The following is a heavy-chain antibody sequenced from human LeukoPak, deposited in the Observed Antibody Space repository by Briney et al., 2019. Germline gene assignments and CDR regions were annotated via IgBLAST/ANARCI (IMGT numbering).Heavy chain of an antibody. J-gene: IGHJ5*02. CDR1: GFTFSNYA. D-gene: IGHD2-2*01. V-gene: IGHV3-30*15. CDR3: AGEQFETDCSSTSCPPST. Sequence: PGRSLRLSCAASGFTFSNYAMHWVRQAPGKGLECVAVISYDGSNKYYADSVKGRFTISRDNSKSTFYLQMSSRRAEDTAVYYCAGEQFETDCSSTSCPPSTWGQGTLVTVSS. CDR2: ISYDGSNK.